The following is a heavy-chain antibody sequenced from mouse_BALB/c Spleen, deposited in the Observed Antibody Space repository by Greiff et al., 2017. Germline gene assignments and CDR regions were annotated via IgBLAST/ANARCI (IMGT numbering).Heavy chain of an antibody. CDR1: GFTFSSFG. J-gene: IGHJ2*01. V-gene: IGHV5-17*02. CDR3: ARYGGYDGYYFDY. D-gene: IGHD2-2*01. CDR2: ISSGSSTI. Sequence: EVQLVESGGDLVKPGGSLKLSCAASGFTFSSFGMHWVRQAPEKGLEWVAYISSGSSTIYYADTVKGRFTISRDNPKNTLFLQMTSLRSEDTAMYYCARYGGYDGYYFDYWGQGTTLTVSS.